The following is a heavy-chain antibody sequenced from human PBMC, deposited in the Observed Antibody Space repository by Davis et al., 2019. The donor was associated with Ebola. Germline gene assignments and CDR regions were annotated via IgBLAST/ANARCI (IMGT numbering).Heavy chain of an antibody. CDR3: ARQIRSSGYFDY. D-gene: IGHD6-19*01. CDR1: GFTFGSSA. Sequence: GESLKISCAASGFTFGSSAMSWVRQAPGKGLEWVSSIRGSGAYYADSVKGRFTISRDNSKHTLYLQMNSLRAEDTAVYYCARQIRSSGYFDYWGQGTLVTVSS. J-gene: IGHJ4*02. V-gene: IGHV3-23*01. CDR2: IRGSGA.